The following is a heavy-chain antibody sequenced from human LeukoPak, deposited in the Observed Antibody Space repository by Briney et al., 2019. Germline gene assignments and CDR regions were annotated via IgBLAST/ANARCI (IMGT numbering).Heavy chain of an antibody. D-gene: IGHD1-1*01. CDR2: IGNKVSNYAT. CDR3: AGNYNSWTGLNY. Sequence: PGGSLRLSCAASGFTFSDSAMHWVRQASGKGLEWVGHIGNKVSNYATEYAPSLRGRFTISRDDSKDTAYLQVDSLKTEDTAVYYCAGNYNSWTGLNYWGQGTLVTVSS. V-gene: IGHV3-73*01. J-gene: IGHJ4*02. CDR1: GFTFSDSA.